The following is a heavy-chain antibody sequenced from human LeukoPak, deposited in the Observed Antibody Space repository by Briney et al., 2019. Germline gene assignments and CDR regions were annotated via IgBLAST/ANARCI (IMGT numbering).Heavy chain of an antibody. Sequence: GGSLRLSCAASGFTVSSNYMSWVRQAPGKGLEWVSIIYSGGSTFYADSVKGRFTISRDNSKNTLYLQMNSLRAEDTAVYYCARRKEIDYWGQGTLVTVSS. CDR3: ARRKEIDY. CDR2: IYSGGST. V-gene: IGHV3-53*01. CDR1: GFTVSSNY. J-gene: IGHJ4*02.